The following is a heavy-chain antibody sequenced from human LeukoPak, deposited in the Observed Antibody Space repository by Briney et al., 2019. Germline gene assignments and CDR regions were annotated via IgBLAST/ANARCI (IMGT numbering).Heavy chain of an antibody. CDR3: ANNRLVGATSFDY. CDR2: ISSSSSYI. V-gene: IGHV3-21*01. Sequence: AGGSLRISCAASGFTFSSYSMNWVRQAPGKGLEWVSSISSSSSYIYYADSVKGRFTISRDNAKNSLYLQMNSLRAEDTAVYYCANNRLVGATSFDYWGQGTLVTVSS. J-gene: IGHJ4*02. CDR1: GFTFSSYS. D-gene: IGHD1-26*01.